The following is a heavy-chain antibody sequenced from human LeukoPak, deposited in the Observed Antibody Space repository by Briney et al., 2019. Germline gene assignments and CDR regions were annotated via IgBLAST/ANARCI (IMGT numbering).Heavy chain of an antibody. CDR1: GYTFTICD. V-gene: IGHV1-8*03. CDR2: MNPNSGKT. CDR3: ARGTLDTAMVHYYYYYYMDV. J-gene: IGHJ6*03. Sequence: ASVKVSCKASGYTFTICDINWVRQPTGQGLELMGWMNPNSGKTGYAQKFQGRVTITRNTSISTAYMELSSLRSEDTAVYYCARGTLDTAMVHYYYYYYMDVWGKGTTVSVSS. D-gene: IGHD5-18*01.